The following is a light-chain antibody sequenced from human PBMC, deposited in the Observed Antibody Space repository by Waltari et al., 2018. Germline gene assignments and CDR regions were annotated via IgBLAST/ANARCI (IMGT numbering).Light chain of an antibody. V-gene: IGLV2-23*02. CDR3: CSYAGLGIYV. CDR1: SSDVGSYDL. Sequence: QSGLTQPASVSGSPGQSITISCTGSSSDVGSYDLVSWYQQYPGKAPKLRVYEVTKRTSGVSDRFSVSKSANTASLTIYGLQSEDEADYYCCSYAGLGIYVFGTGTKVTVL. CDR2: EVT. J-gene: IGLJ1*01.